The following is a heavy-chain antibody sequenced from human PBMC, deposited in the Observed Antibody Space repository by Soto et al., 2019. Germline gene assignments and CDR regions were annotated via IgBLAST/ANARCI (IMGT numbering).Heavy chain of an antibody. V-gene: IGHV3-74*01. Sequence: PGGSLRLSGAASEFTFSNYWMHWVRQAPGRGLVWVSRIKGDGSITNYADSVKGRFTISRDNAKNTLFLQMDSVTAEDTAVYYGARGVPDHHAAEDWGQGTPVTVPS. CDR1: EFTFSNYW. CDR2: IKGDGSIT. CDR3: ARGVPDHHAAED. J-gene: IGHJ4*02.